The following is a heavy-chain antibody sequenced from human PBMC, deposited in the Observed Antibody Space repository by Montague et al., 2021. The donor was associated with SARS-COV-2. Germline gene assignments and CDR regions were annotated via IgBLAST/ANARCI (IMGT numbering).Heavy chain of an antibody. D-gene: IGHD4-17*01. CDR1: SGSVSSDY. CDR2: IYSSGST. Sequence: SETLSLTCSVSSGSVSSDYWSWIRQPPGKGLEWIGYIYSSGSTSYNPSLKSRVTISIDTSKNQFSLRLSSVTAADTAVYYCARAVTTGIDWFDPWGQGTLVIVSS. J-gene: IGHJ5*02. V-gene: IGHV4-59*02. CDR3: ARAVTTGIDWFDP.